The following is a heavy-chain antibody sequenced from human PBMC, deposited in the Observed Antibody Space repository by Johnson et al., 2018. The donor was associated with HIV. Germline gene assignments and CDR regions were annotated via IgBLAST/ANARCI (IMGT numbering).Heavy chain of an antibody. D-gene: IGHD3/OR15-3a*01. V-gene: IGHV3-11*04. CDR2: ISSDGTTI. Sequence: QVQLVESGGGLGKPGGSLRLSCAASGFTFSDYYMSWLRQPPGERLEWVSYISSDGTTIYDADSVKGRFTISRDNAKNSLYLQMNSLIAADTAVYYCARDLGANKDDEWATDYYDLSVAYPVPDPRAVVGAFDVWGQGTMVTVSS. CDR3: ARDLGANKDDEWATDYYDLSVAYPVPDPRAVVGAFDV. CDR1: GFTFSDYY. J-gene: IGHJ3*01.